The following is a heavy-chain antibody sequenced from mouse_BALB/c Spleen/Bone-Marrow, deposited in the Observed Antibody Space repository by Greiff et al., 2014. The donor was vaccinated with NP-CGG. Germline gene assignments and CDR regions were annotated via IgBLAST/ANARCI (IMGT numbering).Heavy chain of an antibody. D-gene: IGHD1-1*01. V-gene: IGHV1-80*01. CDR1: GYAFSNNW. J-gene: IGHJ4*01. Sequence: VQLKESGAEMVRPGSSVKISCKASGYAFSNNWMNWMKQRPGQGLEWIGQIYPGDGDTNYNGKFKGKATLTADKSSSIAYMQLSSLTSEDSAVYFCHYFGSDYYVMDYWGQGTSVTVSS. CDR3: HYFGSDYYVMDY. CDR2: IYPGDGDT.